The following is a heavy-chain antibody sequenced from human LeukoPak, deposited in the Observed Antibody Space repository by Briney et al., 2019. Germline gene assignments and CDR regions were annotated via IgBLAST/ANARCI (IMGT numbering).Heavy chain of an antibody. Sequence: SETLSLTCAVYGGSFSGYYWSWIRQPPRKGLEWIGYIYYSGSTNYNPSLKSRVTISVDTSKNQFSLKLSSVTAADTAVYYCARVRRGRYLGYFDYWGQGTLVTVSS. J-gene: IGHJ4*02. CDR1: GGSFSGYY. V-gene: IGHV4-59*01. D-gene: IGHD3-9*01. CDR3: ARVRRGRYLGYFDY. CDR2: IYYSGST.